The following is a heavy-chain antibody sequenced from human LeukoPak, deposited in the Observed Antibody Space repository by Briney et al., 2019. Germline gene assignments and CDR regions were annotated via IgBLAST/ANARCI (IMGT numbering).Heavy chain of an antibody. CDR3: ARDGTEYDFWRENWFDP. CDR1: GYTFTGYY. CDR2: INPNSGGT. V-gene: IGHV1-2*02. J-gene: IGHJ5*02. Sequence: ASVKVSCKASGYTFTGYYMHWVRQAPGQGLEWMGWINPNSGGTNYAQKFQGRVTMTRDTSISTAYMELSRLRSDDTAVYYCARDGTEYDFWRENWFDPWGQGTLVTVSS. D-gene: IGHD3-3*01.